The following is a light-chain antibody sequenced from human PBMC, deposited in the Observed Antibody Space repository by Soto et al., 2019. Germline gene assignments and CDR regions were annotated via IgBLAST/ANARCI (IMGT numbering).Light chain of an antibody. CDR2: RTS. CDR3: QQYNNWPRAT. Sequence: EIVMTQSPAALFVSPGERATLSCRASQSINDNLAWYQQKPGQAPRLLIFRTSARATGFPARFSGSGSGTEFNLTISSLQSEDFAIYYCQQYNNWPRATFGGGTKVDIK. V-gene: IGKV3-15*01. J-gene: IGKJ4*01. CDR1: QSINDN.